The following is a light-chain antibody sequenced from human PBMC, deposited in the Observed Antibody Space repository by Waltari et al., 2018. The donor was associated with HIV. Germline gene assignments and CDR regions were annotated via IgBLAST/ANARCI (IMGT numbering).Light chain of an antibody. CDR3: QQYGSSPRT. V-gene: IGKV3-20*01. CDR2: NAS. J-gene: IGKJ1*01. CDR1: QSISSTY. Sequence: ELVLTQSPGTLSVSPGETATVSCRASQSISSTYVAWYQQKPGQAPRLLIYNASTRPTGIPDRFNGSGSGTDFILTIRRLEPGDSAVYYGQQYGSSPRTFGEGTKVEIK.